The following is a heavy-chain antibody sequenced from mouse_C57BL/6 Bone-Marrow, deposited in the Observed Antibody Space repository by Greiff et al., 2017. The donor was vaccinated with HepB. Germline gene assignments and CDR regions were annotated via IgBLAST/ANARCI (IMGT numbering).Heavy chain of an antibody. Sequence: VQLQQSGAELVRPGASVKLSCKASGYTFTSYGISWVKQRTGQGLEWIGEIYPRSGNTYYNEKFKGKATLTVDKSSSTAYMELRSLTAEDSAVFFCTSQRDDYDVAWFAYWGQGTLVTVSS. J-gene: IGHJ3*01. CDR1: GYTFTSYG. D-gene: IGHD2-4*01. CDR2: IYPRSGNT. V-gene: IGHV1-81*01. CDR3: TSQRDDYDVAWFAY.